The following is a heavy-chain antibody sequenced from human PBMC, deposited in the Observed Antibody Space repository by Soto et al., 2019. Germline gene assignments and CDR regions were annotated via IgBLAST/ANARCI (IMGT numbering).Heavy chain of an antibody. CDR3: AGSSGWYEVYYYYMDV. CDR2: IYHSGST. V-gene: IGHV4-4*02. J-gene: IGHJ6*03. Sequence: SETLSLTCAVSSGSISSSNWWSWVRQPPGKGLEWIGEIYHSGSTNYNPSLKSRVTISVDKSKNQFSLKLSSVTAADTAVYYCAGSSGWYEVYYYYMDVWGKGTTVTVSS. CDR1: SGSISSSNW. D-gene: IGHD6-19*01.